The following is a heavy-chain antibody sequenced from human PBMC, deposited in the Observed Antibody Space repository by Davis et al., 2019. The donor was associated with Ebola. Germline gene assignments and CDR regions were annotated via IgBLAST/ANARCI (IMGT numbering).Heavy chain of an antibody. CDR1: GGTFSSYA. Sequence: ASVKVSCKASGGTFSSYAISWVRQAPGQGLEWMGWISAYNGNTNYAQILQGRVTMTTDTSTGTAYMELRSLRSDDTAVYFCARDRCSSCYAGAMDVWGKGTTVTVSS. CDR3: ARDRCSSCYAGAMDV. J-gene: IGHJ6*04. V-gene: IGHV1-18*01. CDR2: ISAYNGNT. D-gene: IGHD2-2*01.